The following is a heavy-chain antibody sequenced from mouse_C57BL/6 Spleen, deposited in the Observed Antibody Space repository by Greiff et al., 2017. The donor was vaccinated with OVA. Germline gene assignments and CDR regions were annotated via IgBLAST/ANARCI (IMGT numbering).Heavy chain of an antibody. CDR1: GYSFTGYY. Sequence: EVQLQQSGPELVKPGASVKISCKASGYSFTGYYMNWVKQSPEKSLEWIGEINPSTGGTTYNQKFKAKATLTVDKSSSTAYMQLKSLTSEDSAVYYCARGEYYRYFDVWGTGTTVTVSS. V-gene: IGHV1-42*01. CDR2: INPSTGGT. D-gene: IGHD5-2*01. CDR3: ARGEYYRYFDV. J-gene: IGHJ1*03.